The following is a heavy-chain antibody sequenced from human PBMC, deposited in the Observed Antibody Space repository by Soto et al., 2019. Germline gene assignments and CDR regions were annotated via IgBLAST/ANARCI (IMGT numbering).Heavy chain of an antibody. Sequence: QVQLQQWGAGLLKPSETLSLTCAVYGGSFSGYYWSWIRQPPGQGLEWIGEINHSGSTNYNPSLKSRVTISVDTSKNQVSLKLSAATAADTAVYYCARGRSSWYPQQGWFYPWGQGTLVTVSS. V-gene: IGHV4-34*01. D-gene: IGHD6-13*01. J-gene: IGHJ5*02. CDR2: INHSGST. CDR1: GGSFSGYY. CDR3: ARGRSSWYPQQGWFYP.